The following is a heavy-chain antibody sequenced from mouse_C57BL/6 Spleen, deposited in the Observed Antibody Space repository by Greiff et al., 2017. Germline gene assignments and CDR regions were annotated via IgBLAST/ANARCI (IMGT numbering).Heavy chain of an antibody. V-gene: IGHV1-80*01. CDR2: IYPGDGDT. CDR3: AREGELRLAWFAY. CDR1: GYAFSSYW. J-gene: IGHJ3*01. Sequence: QVQLQQSGAELVKPGASVKISCKASGYAFSSYWMNWVKQRPGKGLEWIGQIYPGDGDTNYNGKFKGKATLTADKSSSTAYMQLSSLTSEDSAVYFCAREGELRLAWFAYWGQGTLVTVSA. D-gene: IGHD3-2*02.